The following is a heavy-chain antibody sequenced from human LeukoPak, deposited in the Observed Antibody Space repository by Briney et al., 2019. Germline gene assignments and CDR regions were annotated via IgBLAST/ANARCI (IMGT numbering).Heavy chain of an antibody. Sequence: PGGSLRLSCSASGFTFSSYAMHWVRQAPGKGLEYVSAISSNGGSTYYADSVKGRFTISRDNSKNTLYLQMSSLRAEDTAVYYCVNSPYLYSSGAYIDYWGQRTLVTVSS. J-gene: IGHJ4*02. CDR1: GFTFSSYA. CDR2: ISSNGGST. V-gene: IGHV3-64D*06. D-gene: IGHD3-10*01. CDR3: VNSPYLYSSGAYIDY.